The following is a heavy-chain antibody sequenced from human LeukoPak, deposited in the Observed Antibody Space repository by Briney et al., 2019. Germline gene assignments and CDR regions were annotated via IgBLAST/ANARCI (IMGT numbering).Heavy chain of an antibody. CDR1: GFTFSSYA. Sequence: QAGGSLRLSCAASGFTFSSYAMSWVRQAPGKGLEWVSAISGSGGSTYYADSVKGRFTISRDNSKNTLYLQMNSLRAEDTAVYYCAKVRHYGSGSYYNVAVHLDYWAQGTLVTVSS. CDR3: AKVRHYGSGSYYNVAVHLDY. V-gene: IGHV3-23*01. D-gene: IGHD3-10*01. CDR2: ISGSGGST. J-gene: IGHJ4*02.